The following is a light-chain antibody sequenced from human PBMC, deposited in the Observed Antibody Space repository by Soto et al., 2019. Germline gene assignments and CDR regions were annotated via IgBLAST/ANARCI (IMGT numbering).Light chain of an antibody. V-gene: IGKV1-6*01. Sequence: AIQMTQSPSSLYASVGDRVTITCRARQSSRYDLGWNQQKLGKAPKLLIYAASTLHSGVPSRFSGGVSGTEFEHTSSSRQPEDCATYYCRQGDTYPLNFGGGTKVEIK. CDR2: AAS. J-gene: IGKJ4*01. CDR3: RQGDTYPLN. CDR1: QSSRYD.